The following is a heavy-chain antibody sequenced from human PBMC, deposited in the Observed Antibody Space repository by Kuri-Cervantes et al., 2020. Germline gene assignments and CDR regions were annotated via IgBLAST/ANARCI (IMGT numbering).Heavy chain of an antibody. J-gene: IGHJ4*02. CDR1: GYTFTSYG. D-gene: IGHD5-12*01. V-gene: IGHV1-69*13. CDR3: ASSSGYSGYDSNLVIDY. CDR2: IIPIFGTA. Sequence: SVKVSCKPSGYTFTSYGISWVRQAPGQGLEWMGGIIPIFGTANYAQKFQGRVTITADESTSTAYMELSSLRSEDTAVYYCASSSGYSGYDSNLVIDYWGQGTLVTVSS.